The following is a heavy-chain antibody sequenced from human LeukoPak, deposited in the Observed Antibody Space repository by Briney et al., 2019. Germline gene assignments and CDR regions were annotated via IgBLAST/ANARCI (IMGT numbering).Heavy chain of an antibody. V-gene: IGHV1-69*04. CDR1: GGTFSSYA. Sequence: GSSVKVSCKASGGTFSSYAISWSRQAPGQGLEWMGRIIPILGIANYAQKFQGRVTITADKSTSTAYMELRSLRSEDTAVYYCARDVGGTYCSGGSCYSRLFDYWGQGTLVTVSS. CDR2: IIPILGIA. CDR3: ARDVGGTYCSGGSCYSRLFDY. D-gene: IGHD2-15*01. J-gene: IGHJ4*02.